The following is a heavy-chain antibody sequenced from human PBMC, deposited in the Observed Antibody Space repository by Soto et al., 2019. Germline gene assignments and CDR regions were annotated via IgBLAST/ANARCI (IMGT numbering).Heavy chain of an antibody. CDR3: ARGLRGYSYGFFDY. CDR1: GGSFSGYY. D-gene: IGHD5-18*01. Sequence: QVQLQQWGAGLLKPSETLSLTCAVYGGSFSGYYWSWIRQPPGKGLEWIGEINHSGSTNYNPSLKSLVTISVDTSKNQFSLKLSSVTAADTAVYYCARGLRGYSYGFFDYWGQGTLVTVSS. V-gene: IGHV4-34*01. J-gene: IGHJ4*02. CDR2: INHSGST.